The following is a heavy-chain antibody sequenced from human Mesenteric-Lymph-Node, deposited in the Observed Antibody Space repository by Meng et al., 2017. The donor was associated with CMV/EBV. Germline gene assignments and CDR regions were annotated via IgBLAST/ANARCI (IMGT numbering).Heavy chain of an antibody. CDR1: GYTFTSYG. Sequence: ASVKVSCKASGYTFTSYGISWVRQAPGQGLEWMGWISAYNGNTNYAQKLQGRVTMTTDTSTSTVYMELRSLTSDDTAVYYCARDAIDFWSGYGNYHYYGMDVWGQGTTVTVSS. J-gene: IGHJ6*02. V-gene: IGHV1-18*01. CDR3: ARDAIDFWSGYGNYHYYGMDV. D-gene: IGHD3-3*01. CDR2: ISAYNGNT.